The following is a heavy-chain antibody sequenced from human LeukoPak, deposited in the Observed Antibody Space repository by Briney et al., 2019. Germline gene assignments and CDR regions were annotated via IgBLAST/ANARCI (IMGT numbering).Heavy chain of an antibody. CDR2: IYSGGST. Sequence: GGSLRLSCAASGFTVSSNYMSWVRQAPGKGLEWVSVIYSGGSTNYADSVKGRFTISRDNSKNTLYLQMNSLRAEDTAVYYCARDSHGSGIYYWGQGTLVTVSS. J-gene: IGHJ4*02. CDR1: GFTVSSNY. D-gene: IGHD3-10*01. CDR3: ARDSHGSGIYY. V-gene: IGHV3-66*01.